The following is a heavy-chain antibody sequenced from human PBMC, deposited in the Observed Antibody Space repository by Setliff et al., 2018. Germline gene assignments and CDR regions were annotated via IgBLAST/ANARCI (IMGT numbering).Heavy chain of an antibody. CDR2: IFGSGST. Sequence: SETLSLTCTVSRGSINSHYWSWIRQPAGKGLEWIGRIFGSGSTNYNPSLKSRVTMSIDTSKNQFFLKVRSVTAADTAVYYCAVGGGYCDFFDCFPFDNWGQGFLVTVSS. CDR3: AVGGGYCDFFDCFPFDN. CDR1: RGSINSHY. V-gene: IGHV4-4*07. D-gene: IGHD3-16*01. J-gene: IGHJ4*02.